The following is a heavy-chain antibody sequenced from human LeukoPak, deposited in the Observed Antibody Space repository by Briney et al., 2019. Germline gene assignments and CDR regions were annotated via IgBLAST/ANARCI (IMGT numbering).Heavy chain of an antibody. CDR2: TSSSSSYI. CDR1: GFTFSSYS. V-gene: IGHV3-21*01. D-gene: IGHD1-1*01. CDR3: ARTGGTNYYYYYGMDV. Sequence: GGSLRLSCAASGFTFSSYSMHWVRQAPGKGLEWVSSTSSSSSYIYYAGSVKGRFTISRDNAKNSLYLQMNSLRAEDTAVYYCARTGGTNYYYYYGMDVWGQGTTVTVSS. J-gene: IGHJ6*02.